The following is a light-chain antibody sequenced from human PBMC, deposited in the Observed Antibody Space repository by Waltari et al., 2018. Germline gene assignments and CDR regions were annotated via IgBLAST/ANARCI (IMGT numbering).Light chain of an antibody. Sequence: EIVLTQSPGTLSLSPGERATLSCRASQSVSSSYLAWYQPKPGQAPRLLIYGASSRATGIPDRFSGSGSGTDFTLTISRLEPEDFAVYYCQQYISPPLTFGGGTKVEIK. CDR2: GAS. CDR1: QSVSSSY. V-gene: IGKV3-20*01. J-gene: IGKJ4*01. CDR3: QQYISPPLT.